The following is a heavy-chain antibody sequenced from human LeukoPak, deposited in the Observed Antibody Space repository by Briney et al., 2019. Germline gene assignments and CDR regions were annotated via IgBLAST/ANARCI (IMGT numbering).Heavy chain of an antibody. Sequence: ASVKVSCKASGGTFSSYAISWVRQAPGQGLEWMGGIIPIFGTANYAQKFQGRVTITADESTSTAYMELSSLRSEDTAVYYCARDGADFWSGYLRPNYYYHGMDVWGQGTTVTVSS. V-gene: IGHV1-69*01. J-gene: IGHJ6*02. CDR1: GGTFSSYA. D-gene: IGHD3-3*01. CDR2: IIPIFGTA. CDR3: ARDGADFWSGYLRPNYYYHGMDV.